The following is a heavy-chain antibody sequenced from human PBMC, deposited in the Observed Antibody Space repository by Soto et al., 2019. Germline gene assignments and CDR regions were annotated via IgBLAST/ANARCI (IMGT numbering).Heavy chain of an antibody. CDR3: ARGLATLPGFAFDV. J-gene: IGHJ3*01. V-gene: IGHV2-5*01. Sequence: QITLKGSGPTLVKPTQTLTLTCSLSGISLSTSGVGVGWIRQTPGKALEWLALIYWNDDKHYRPSLESRLTINKDTSKNPAVLTMTNMDPVDTATYYCARGLATLPGFAFDVWGQGTMVTVSS. D-gene: IGHD6-6*01. CDR1: GISLSTSGVG. CDR2: IYWNDDK.